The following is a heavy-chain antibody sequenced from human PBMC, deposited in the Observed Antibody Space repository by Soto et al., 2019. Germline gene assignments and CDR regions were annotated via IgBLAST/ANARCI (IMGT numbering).Heavy chain of an antibody. CDR3: VRGGQEWWELLENIWLDP. V-gene: IGHV1-8*01. Sequence: GASVKVSCKSSGYIFRNYDINWVRQAPGQALEWLGWMNPNSDKTDYAQKFQGRVTMTKDASTTTAYMELTGLTSGDTAVYYCVRGGQEWWELLENIWLDPWGQGTLVTVSS. CDR1: GYIFRNYD. J-gene: IGHJ5*02. CDR2: MNPNSDKT. D-gene: IGHD2-15*01.